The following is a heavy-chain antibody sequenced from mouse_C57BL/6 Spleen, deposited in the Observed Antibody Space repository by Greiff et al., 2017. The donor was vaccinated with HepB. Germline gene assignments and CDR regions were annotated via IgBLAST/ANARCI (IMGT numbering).Heavy chain of an antibody. CDR2: IYPGDGDT. J-gene: IGHJ3*01. Sequence: QVQLQQSGPELVKPGASVKLSCKASGYTFSSYWMHWVKQRPGKGLEWIGRIYPGDGDTNYNGKFKGKATLTADKSSSTAYMQLSSLTSEDSAVYCCSRSGITSVRFAYWGQGTLLTVSA. CDR3: SRSGITSVRFAY. CDR1: GYTFSSYW. D-gene: IGHD1-1*01. V-gene: IGHV1-82*01.